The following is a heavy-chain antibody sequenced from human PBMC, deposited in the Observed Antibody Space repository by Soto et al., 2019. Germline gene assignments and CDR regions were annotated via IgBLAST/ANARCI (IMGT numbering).Heavy chain of an antibody. Sequence: ASETLSLTCTVSGGSVSSGFYWSWIRKSAGKGLEWIGRIYATGTTDYNPSLKSRVMMSVDTSKKQFSLKLRSVTAADTAVYYCVRDGTKTLRDWFDPWGQGISVTVSS. CDR2: IYATGTT. V-gene: IGHV4-4*07. D-gene: IGHD1-1*01. CDR3: VRDGTKTLRDWFDP. CDR1: GGSVSSGFY. J-gene: IGHJ5*02.